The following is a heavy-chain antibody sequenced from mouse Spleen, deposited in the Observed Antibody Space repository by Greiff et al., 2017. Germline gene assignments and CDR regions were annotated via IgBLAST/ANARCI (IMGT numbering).Heavy chain of an antibody. D-gene: IGHD1-1*01. CDR1: GYTFTDYN. J-gene: IGHJ3*01. CDR3: ARDYDGSLGFAY. V-gene: IGHV1-22*01. Sequence: EVKLVESGPELVKPGASVEMSCKASGYTFTDYNMHWVKQSHGKSLEWIGYINPNNGGTSYNQKFKGKATLTVNKSSSTAYMELRSLTSEDSAVYYCARDYDGSLGFAYWGQGTLVTVSA. CDR2: INPNNGGT.